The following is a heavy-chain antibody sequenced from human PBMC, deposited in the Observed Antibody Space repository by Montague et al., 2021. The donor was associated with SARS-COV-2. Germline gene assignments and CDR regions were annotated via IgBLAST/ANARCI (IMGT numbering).Heavy chain of an antibody. CDR2: IYYSGST. Sequence: SETLSLTCTVSGGSISSSSYYWSWIRQPPGKGLEWIGYIYYSGSTNYNPSLKIRVTISVDTSKNQFSLKLSSVTAADTAVYYCARSDGSGSYWGYYGMDVWGQGTTVTVSS. D-gene: IGHD3-10*01. V-gene: IGHV4-61*01. CDR3: ARSDGSGSYWGYYGMDV. J-gene: IGHJ6*02. CDR1: GGSISSSSYY.